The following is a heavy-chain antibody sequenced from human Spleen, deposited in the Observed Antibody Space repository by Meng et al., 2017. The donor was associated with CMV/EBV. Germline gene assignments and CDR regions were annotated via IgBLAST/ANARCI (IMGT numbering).Heavy chain of an antibody. Sequence: ASVKVSCKASGYMFTGYYLHWVRQAPGQGLEWVGWINPNTGDTNYAQMFQGRVTMTTDTSTSTAYMELRSLRSDDTAVYYCARVDVGSSWNYYYGMDVWGQGTTVTVSS. D-gene: IGHD6-13*01. V-gene: IGHV1-2*02. CDR3: ARVDVGSSWNYYYGMDV. CDR1: GYMFTGYY. CDR2: INPNTGDT. J-gene: IGHJ6*02.